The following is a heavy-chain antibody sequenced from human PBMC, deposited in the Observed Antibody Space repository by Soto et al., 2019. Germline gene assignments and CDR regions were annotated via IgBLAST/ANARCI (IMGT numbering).Heavy chain of an antibody. V-gene: IGHV3-74*01. CDR2: INSDGSST. D-gene: IGHD5-18*01. CDR1: GFTFSSYW. CDR3: ARDADTAMAVYNWFDP. J-gene: IGHJ5*02. Sequence: PGGSLRLSCAASGFTFSSYWMHWVRQAPGKGLVWVSRINSDGSSTSYADSVKGRFTISRDNAKNTLYLQMNSLRAEDTAVCYCARDADTAMAVYNWFDPWGQGTLVTVSS.